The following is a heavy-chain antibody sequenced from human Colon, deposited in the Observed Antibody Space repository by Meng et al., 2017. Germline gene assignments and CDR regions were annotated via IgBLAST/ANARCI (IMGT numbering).Heavy chain of an antibody. V-gene: IGHV4-59*01. D-gene: IGHD4-17*01. Sequence: SETLSLTCTVSGGSISSYYWSWIRQPPGKGLEWIGYIYYSGSTNYNPSLKSRVTISVDTSKNQFSLKLSSVTAADTAVYYCASGGVGYGDVVDYWGQGTLVTVSS. CDR1: GGSISSYY. J-gene: IGHJ4*02. CDR3: ASGGVGYGDVVDY. CDR2: IYYSGST.